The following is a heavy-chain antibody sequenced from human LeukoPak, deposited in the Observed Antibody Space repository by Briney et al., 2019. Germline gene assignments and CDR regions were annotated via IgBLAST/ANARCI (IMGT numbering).Heavy chain of an antibody. V-gene: IGHV3-33*01. J-gene: IGHJ6*02. CDR1: GFTFSSYG. Sequence: TGRSLRLSCVASGFTFSSYGMHWVRQAPGKGLEWVAVIWYDGSNKCHADSVKGRFNISRDNAKNSLYLQMNNLRAEDTAVYYCARDPYSSTWSYGMDVWGQGTTVTVSS. D-gene: IGHD6-13*01. CDR3: ARDPYSSTWSYGMDV. CDR2: IWYDGSNK.